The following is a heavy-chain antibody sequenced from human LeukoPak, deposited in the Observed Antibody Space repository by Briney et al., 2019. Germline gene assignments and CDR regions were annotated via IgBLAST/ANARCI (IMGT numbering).Heavy chain of an antibody. J-gene: IGHJ3*02. D-gene: IGHD6-13*01. V-gene: IGHV3-48*04. CDR2: ISSSSSTI. Sequence: GGSLRLSCAASGFTFSSYSMNWVRQAPGKGLEWVSYISSSSSTIYYADSVKGRFTISRDNAKNSLYLQMNSLRAEDTAVYYCARAYGSSSWYLAFDIWGQGTMVTVSS. CDR3: ARAYGSSSWYLAFDI. CDR1: GFTFSSYS.